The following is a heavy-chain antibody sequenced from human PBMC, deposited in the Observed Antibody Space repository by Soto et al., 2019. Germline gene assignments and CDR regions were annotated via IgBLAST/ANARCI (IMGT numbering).Heavy chain of an antibody. CDR3: AREMYSSSWYGLDV. V-gene: IGHV4-59*01. CDR2: IYYSGST. CDR1: GGSISSYY. D-gene: IGHD6-13*01. Sequence: SETLSLTCTVSGGSISSYYWSWIRQPPGKGLEWIGYIYYSGSTNYNPSLKSRVTISVDTSKNQFSLKLSSVTAADTAVDYCAREMYSSSWYGLDVWGQGTTVTVSS. J-gene: IGHJ6*02.